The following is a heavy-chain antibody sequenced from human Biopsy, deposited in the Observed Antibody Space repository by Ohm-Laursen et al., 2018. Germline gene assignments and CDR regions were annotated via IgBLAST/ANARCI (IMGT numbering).Heavy chain of an antibody. V-gene: IGHV1-2*02. J-gene: IGHJ1*01. D-gene: IGHD3-3*01. CDR1: GYTFTGQY. Sequence: ASVKVSCKASGYTFTGQYLHWVRQAPGQGLEWMGWINPHSGTTKFAQDFQGRVTMTRDTSITTAYMELRRLRSGDTAVYYCAKGQDLRSGAEYFQHWGQGALVTVSS. CDR3: AKGQDLRSGAEYFQH. CDR2: INPHSGTT.